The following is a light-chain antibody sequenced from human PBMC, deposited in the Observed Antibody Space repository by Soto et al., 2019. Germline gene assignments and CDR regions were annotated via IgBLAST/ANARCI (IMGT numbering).Light chain of an antibody. Sequence: QPVLTQPPSGLGPPGQRVPIFCLGGSSTIGSNTVNWYQQLPGTAPKLLIYSNNQRPSGVPDRFSGSKSGTSASLAISGLQSEDEADYYCAAWDDSLNGPVFGGGTKLTVL. CDR1: SSTIGSNT. J-gene: IGLJ2*01. CDR3: AAWDDSLNGPV. V-gene: IGLV1-44*01. CDR2: SNN.